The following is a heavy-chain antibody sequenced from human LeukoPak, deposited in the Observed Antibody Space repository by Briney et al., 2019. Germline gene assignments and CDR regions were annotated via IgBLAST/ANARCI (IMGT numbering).Heavy chain of an antibody. V-gene: IGHV4-59*01. CDR3: TRVGTGDRYYYYYMDV. CDR1: GGSISSYY. D-gene: IGHD7-27*01. CDR2: IYYSGST. Sequence: SETLSLTCTVSGGSISSYYWSWIRQPPGKGLEWIGYIYYSGSTNYNPSLKSRVTISVDTSKNQFSLRLSSVTAADTAVYYCTRVGTGDRYYYYYMDVWGKGTTVTVSS. J-gene: IGHJ6*03.